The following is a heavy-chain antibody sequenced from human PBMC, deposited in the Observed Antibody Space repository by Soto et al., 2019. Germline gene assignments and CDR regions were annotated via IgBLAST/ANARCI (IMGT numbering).Heavy chain of an antibody. CDR1: GGSFSGYY. D-gene: IGHD5-12*01. Sequence: SETLSLTCAVYGGSFSGYYWSWIRQPPGKGLEWIGEINHSGSTNYNPSLKSRVTISVDTSKNQFSLKLSSVTAADTAVYYCASNSGYLSDYWGQGTLVTVSS. CDR3: ASNSGYLSDY. J-gene: IGHJ4*02. V-gene: IGHV4-34*01. CDR2: INHSGST.